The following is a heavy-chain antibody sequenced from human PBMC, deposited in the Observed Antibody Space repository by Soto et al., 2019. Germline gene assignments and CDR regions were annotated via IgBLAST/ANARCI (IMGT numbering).Heavy chain of an antibody. CDR3: ARVTVLLWFGEDYGMDV. D-gene: IGHD3-10*01. CDR2: IKQDGSEK. CDR1: GFTFSSYW. Sequence: GGSLRLSCAASGFTFSSYWMSWVRQAPGKGLEWVANIKQDGSEKYYVDSVKGRFTISRDNAKNSLYLQMNSLRAEDTAVYYCARVTVLLWFGEDYGMDVWGQGTTVTVSS. J-gene: IGHJ6*02. V-gene: IGHV3-7*05.